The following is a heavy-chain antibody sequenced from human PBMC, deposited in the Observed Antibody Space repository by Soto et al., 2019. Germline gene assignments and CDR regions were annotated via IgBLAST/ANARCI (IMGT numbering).Heavy chain of an antibody. CDR3: ARAVAPYLGTWFDP. V-gene: IGHV4-30-2*01. J-gene: IGHJ5*02. CDR2: ISHTGRT. D-gene: IGHD3-16*01. CDR1: GGSISSGNSYA. Sequence: QLQLQESGSGLVKPSQTLSLTCAVSGGSISSGNSYAWSWIRQPPGKGLEWIGSISHTGRTSYNPSLKDRVTMSVDKSKNQFSLQLSSVTAADMAVYYCARAVAPYLGTWFDPWGQGSLVIVSS.